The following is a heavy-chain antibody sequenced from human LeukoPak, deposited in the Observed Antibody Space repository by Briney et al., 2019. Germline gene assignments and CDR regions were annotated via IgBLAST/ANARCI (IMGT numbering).Heavy chain of an antibody. CDR1: GYTFTSYD. CDR3: AREPRRFGD. Sequence: GASVKVSCKASGYTFTSYDINWVRQATGQGLEWLGYMNPNSGYTGYAQKFQGRVTITSDTSINTAYMELSSLISEDTAVYYYAREPRRFGDWGQGTLVTVSS. V-gene: IGHV1-8*01. J-gene: IGHJ4*02. D-gene: IGHD3-10*01. CDR2: MNPNSGYT.